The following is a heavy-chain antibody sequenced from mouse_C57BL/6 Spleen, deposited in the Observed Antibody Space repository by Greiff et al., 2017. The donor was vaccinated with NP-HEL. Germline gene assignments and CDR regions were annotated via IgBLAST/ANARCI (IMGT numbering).Heavy chain of an antibody. CDR2: ISDGGSYT. V-gene: IGHV5-4*01. D-gene: IGHD3-1*01. J-gene: IGHJ2*01. CDR3: ARDRDFDY. CDR1: GFTFSSYA. Sequence: EVKVVESGGGLVKPGGSLKLSCAASGFTFSSYAMSWVRQTPEKRLEWVATISDGGSYTYYPDNVKGRFTISRDNAKNNLYRQMSHLKSEDTAMYYCARDRDFDYWGQGTTLTVSS.